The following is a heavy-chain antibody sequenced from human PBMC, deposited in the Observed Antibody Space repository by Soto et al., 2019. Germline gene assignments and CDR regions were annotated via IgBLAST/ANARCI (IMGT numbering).Heavy chain of an antibody. Sequence: GGSLRLSCAASGFTFSSYWVSWVRQAPGKGLEWVANIKQDGSEKYYVDSVKGRFTISRDNAKNSLYLQMSSLRAEDTAVYYCARADYSDYYYYYGMDVWGQGTTVTVSS. CDR2: IKQDGSEK. CDR1: GFTFSSYW. J-gene: IGHJ6*02. CDR3: ARADYSDYYYYYGMDV. V-gene: IGHV3-7*01. D-gene: IGHD4-17*01.